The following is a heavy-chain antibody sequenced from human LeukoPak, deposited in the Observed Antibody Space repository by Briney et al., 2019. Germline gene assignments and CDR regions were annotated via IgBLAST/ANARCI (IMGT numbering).Heavy chain of an antibody. CDR3: ARTTEGGYSYGYFYCYYMDV. V-gene: IGHV4-59*01. Sequence: SETLSLTCAVYGGSFSGYYWSWIRQPPGKGLEWIGYIYYSGSTNYNPSLKSRVTISVDMSKNQFSLKLRSVTAADTAVYYCARTTEGGYSYGYFYCYYMDVWGKGTTVTISS. CDR1: GGSFSGYY. D-gene: IGHD5-18*01. J-gene: IGHJ6*03. CDR2: IYYSGST.